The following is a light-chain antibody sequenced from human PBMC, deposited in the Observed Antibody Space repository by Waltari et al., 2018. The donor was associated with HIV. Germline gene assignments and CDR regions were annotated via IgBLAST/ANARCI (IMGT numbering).Light chain of an antibody. CDR2: EVF. J-gene: IGLJ2*01. V-gene: IGLV2-8*01. Sequence: QSALTQSPSASGSPGQSVTISCTGKTSDVGAYNYVSWYQQHPGKAPKLMIYEVFKRPSGVPDRFSGSKSGNTASLTVSGLQAEDEADYYCTSYAGRNTLVFGGGTKLTVL. CDR1: TSDVGAYNY. CDR3: TSYAGRNTLV.